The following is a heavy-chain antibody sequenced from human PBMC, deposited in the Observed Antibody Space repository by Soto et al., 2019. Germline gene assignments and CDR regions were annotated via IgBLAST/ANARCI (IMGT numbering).Heavy chain of an antibody. D-gene: IGHD6-13*01. CDR1: GFTFSSYS. V-gene: IGHV3-21*01. CDR2: ISSSSSYI. J-gene: IGHJ4*02. CDR3: ARDWGAAAGTGYFDY. Sequence: GGSLRLSCAASGFTFSSYSMNWVRQAPGKGLEWVSSISSSSSYIYYADSVKGRFTISRDNAKNSLYLQMNSLRAEDTAVYYCARDWGAAAGTGYFDYWGQGTLVTVSS.